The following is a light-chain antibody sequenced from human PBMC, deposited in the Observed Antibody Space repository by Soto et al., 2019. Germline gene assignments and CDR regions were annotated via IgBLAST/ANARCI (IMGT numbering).Light chain of an antibody. CDR3: QQYNTYST. V-gene: IGKV1-5*01. CDR1: QNIRNL. Sequence: DIQLTQSPSTLSAAVGDSVTITCRASQNIRNLLAWYQQKPGKAPKPLIYDASTLKTGVPSSLSGSGSGSEFNFTITGMQPDDFATYFCQQYNTYSTFGQGTRLEIK. J-gene: IGKJ5*01. CDR2: DAS.